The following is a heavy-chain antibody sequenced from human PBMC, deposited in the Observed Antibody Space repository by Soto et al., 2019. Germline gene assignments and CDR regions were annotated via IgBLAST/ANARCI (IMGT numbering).Heavy chain of an antibody. CDR1: GFTFSFYA. V-gene: IGHV3-23*01. J-gene: IGHJ3*02. CDR2: ISASGGST. D-gene: IGHD1-26*01. Sequence: EVQLLESGGGLVQPGGSLRLSCAASGFTFSFYAMTWVRQAPGKGLEWVSGISASGGSTYYADSVKGRFTISRDNSKNTMYLQMNSLRAEDTAVYYCAKVSGCNDYDVFDIWGQGTMVTVSS. CDR3: AKVSGCNDYDVFDI.